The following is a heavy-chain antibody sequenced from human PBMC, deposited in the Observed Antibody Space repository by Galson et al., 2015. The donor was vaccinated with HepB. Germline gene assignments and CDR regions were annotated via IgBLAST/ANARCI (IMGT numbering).Heavy chain of an antibody. CDR2: INPNSGGT. D-gene: IGHD2-15*01. J-gene: IGHJ6*02. V-gene: IGHV1-2*04. CDR1: GYTFTGYY. CDR3: ARGIVVVVAGRNYYYYGMDV. Sequence: SVKVSCKASGYTFTGYYMHWVRQAPGQGLEWMGWINPNSGGTNYAQKFQGWVTMTRDTSISTAYMELSRLRSDDTAVYYCARGIVVVVAGRNYYYYGMDVWGQGTTVTVSS.